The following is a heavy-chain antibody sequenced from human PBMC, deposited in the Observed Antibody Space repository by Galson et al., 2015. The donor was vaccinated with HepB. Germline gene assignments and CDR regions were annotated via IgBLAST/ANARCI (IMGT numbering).Heavy chain of an antibody. CDR1: GYTLTELS. CDR3: ARSDGNSLPRYYGMDV. V-gene: IGHV1-24*01. D-gene: IGHD4-23*01. Sequence: SVKVSCKVSGYTLTELSMHWVRQAPGKGLEWMGGFDPEDGETIYAQKFQGRVTITADESTSTAYMELSSLRSEDTAVYYCARSDGNSLPRYYGMDVWGQGTTVTVSS. CDR2: FDPEDGET. J-gene: IGHJ6*02.